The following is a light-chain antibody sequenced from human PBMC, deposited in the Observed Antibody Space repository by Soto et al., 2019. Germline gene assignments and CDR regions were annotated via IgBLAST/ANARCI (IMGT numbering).Light chain of an antibody. CDR1: QRVSNNY. CDR3: QQYGSAGT. V-gene: IGKV3-20*01. Sequence: VLTQSPGTLSLSPGERATLSCRASQRVSNNYLAWYQQKPGRAARRLIYGASNRATGIPDRFSGSGSGTDFTLTISRLEPEDFAVYYCQQYGSAGTFGQGTKVDIK. J-gene: IGKJ1*01. CDR2: GAS.